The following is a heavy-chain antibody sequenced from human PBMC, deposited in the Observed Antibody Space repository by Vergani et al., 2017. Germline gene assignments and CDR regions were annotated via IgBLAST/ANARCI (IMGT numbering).Heavy chain of an antibody. CDR1: GGSISSSSYY. CDR3: ARVRSYKEGYFDL. CDR2: IYYSGST. J-gene: IGHJ2*01. Sequence: QLQLQESGPGLVKPSETLSLTCTVSGGSISSSSYYWGWIRQPPGKGLEWIGYIYYSGSTYYNPSLKSRVTISVDTSKNQFSLKLSSVTAADTAVYYCARVRSYKEGYFDLWGRGTLVTVSS. D-gene: IGHD3-10*01. V-gene: IGHV4-31*03.